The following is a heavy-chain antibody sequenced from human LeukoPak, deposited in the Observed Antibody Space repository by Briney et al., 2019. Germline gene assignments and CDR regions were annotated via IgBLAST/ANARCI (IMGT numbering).Heavy chain of an antibody. CDR2: ISSNGGST. CDR1: GFTFSSYA. CDR3: VKGALEWLYYFDY. V-gene: IGHV3-64D*06. Sequence: PGGSLRLSCAASGFTFSSYAMHWVRQAPGKGLEYVSAISSNGGSTYYADSVKGRFTISRDNSKNTLYLQMSSLRAEDTAVYYCVKGALEWLYYFDYWGQGTLVTVSS. D-gene: IGHD3-3*01. J-gene: IGHJ4*02.